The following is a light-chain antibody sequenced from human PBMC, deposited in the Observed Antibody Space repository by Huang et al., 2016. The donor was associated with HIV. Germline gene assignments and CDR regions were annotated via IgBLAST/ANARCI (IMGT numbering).Light chain of an antibody. CDR3: MQALQTPYT. V-gene: IGKV2-28*01. CDR2: LGS. Sequence: DIVMTQSPLSLPVTPGEPASISCRSSQSLLHSNGYNYLDWYLQKPGQSPQLLIYLGSNRASGVPDRFSGSASGTDCTLKISRVEAEDVGVYYCMQALQTPYTFGQGTKLEIK. CDR1: QSLLHSNGYNY. J-gene: IGKJ2*01.